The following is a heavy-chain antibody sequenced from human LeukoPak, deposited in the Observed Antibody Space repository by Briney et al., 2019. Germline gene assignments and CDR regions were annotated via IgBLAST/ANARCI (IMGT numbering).Heavy chain of an antibody. V-gene: IGHV3-23*01. Sequence: GGSLRLSCAASGFTFSSYAISWVRQAPGKGLEWVSAISGSGGSTYYADSVKGRFTISRDNSKNTLYLQMNSLRAEDTAVYYCAKDLGADYGGNSGNDYWGQGTLVTVSS. J-gene: IGHJ4*02. CDR2: ISGSGGST. CDR1: GFTFSSYA. CDR3: AKDLGADYGGNSGNDY. D-gene: IGHD4-23*01.